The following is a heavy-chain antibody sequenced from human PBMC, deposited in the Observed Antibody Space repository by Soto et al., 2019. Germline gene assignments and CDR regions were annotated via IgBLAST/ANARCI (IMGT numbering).Heavy chain of an antibody. V-gene: IGHV4-34*01. CDR2: INHSGST. J-gene: IGHJ4*02. D-gene: IGHD2-8*02. CDR1: GGSFSGYY. CDR3: ARDKITGLFDY. Sequence: QVQLQQWGAGLLKPSETLSLTCAVYGGSFSGYYWTWIRQPPGTGLEWIGEINHSGSTNYNPSLKSRATISVDTSKTQCSLKLTSVTAAATAVYYCARDKITGLFDYWGQGTLVTVSS.